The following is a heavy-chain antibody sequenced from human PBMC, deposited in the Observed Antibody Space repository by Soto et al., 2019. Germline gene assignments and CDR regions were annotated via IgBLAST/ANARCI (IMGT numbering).Heavy chain of an antibody. D-gene: IGHD4-17*01. J-gene: IGHJ4*02. CDR1: GYTFTSYG. Sequence: VKVSCKASGYTFTSYGISWVRQAPGQGLEWMGWISAYNGNTNYAQKLQGRVTMTRDTSISTAYMELSSLRSEDTAVYYCASSDYGDFSPNFDYWGQGTLVTVSS. V-gene: IGHV1-18*01. CDR3: ASSDYGDFSPNFDY. CDR2: ISAYNGNT.